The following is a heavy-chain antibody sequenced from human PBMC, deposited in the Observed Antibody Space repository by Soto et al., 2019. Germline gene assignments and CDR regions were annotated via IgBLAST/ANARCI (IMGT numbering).Heavy chain of an antibody. CDR1: GLAFSNYW. V-gene: IGHV3-74*01. CDR3: ARESSGYSLYLDY. D-gene: IGHD5-12*01. Sequence: EVQLVESGGGLVQPGGSLRLSCAGSGLAFSNYWIHWVRQAPGEGLAWVSRISRDGSSTTYAGSVKGRFTISRDYAKKTVYLQLNSLRGDDTAVYYCARESSGYSLYLDYWGQGTLVTVSS. CDR2: ISRDGSST. J-gene: IGHJ4*02.